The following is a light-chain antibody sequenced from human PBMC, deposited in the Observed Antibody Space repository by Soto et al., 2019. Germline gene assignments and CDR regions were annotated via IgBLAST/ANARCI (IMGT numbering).Light chain of an antibody. CDR1: RSVSSGY. CDR2: RAS. V-gene: IGKV3-20*01. Sequence: EIVLTQSPGTLSLSPGERATLSCRTSRSVSSGYLAWYQQKPGQAPRLIIYRASSRATGIPDRFSGSGSGTDFTLTISRLEPEDFAVYYCQQHGASPLTFGGGTKV. J-gene: IGKJ4*01. CDR3: QQHGASPLT.